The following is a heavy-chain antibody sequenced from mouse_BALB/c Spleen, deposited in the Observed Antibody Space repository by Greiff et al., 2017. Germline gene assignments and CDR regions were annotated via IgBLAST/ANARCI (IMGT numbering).Heavy chain of an antibody. CDR1: GFTFSSFG. V-gene: IGHV5-17*02. CDR2: ISSGSSTI. J-gene: IGHJ4*01. Sequence: EVKLVESGGGLVQPGGSRKLSCAASGFTFSSFGMHWVRQAPEKGLEWVAYISSGSSTIDYADTVKGRFTISRDNPKNTLFLQMTSLRSEDTAMYYCARSITTVVEDYAMDYWGQGTSVTVSS. CDR3: ARSITTVVEDYAMDY. D-gene: IGHD1-1*01.